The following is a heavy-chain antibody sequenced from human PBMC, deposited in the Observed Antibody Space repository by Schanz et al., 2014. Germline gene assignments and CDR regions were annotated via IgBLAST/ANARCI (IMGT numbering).Heavy chain of an antibody. Sequence: EVHLLESGGGLVPPGGSLRLSCAASGFNFSDYAMCWVRQAPGKGLEWVSAISGGGGTTYYTDSVKGRFTISRDNSKNTVYLQMNSLRPGDTAVYYCARIGGSVFDYWAQGTLVTVSS. D-gene: IGHD3-10*01. V-gene: IGHV3-23*01. J-gene: IGHJ4*02. CDR3: ARIGGSVFDY. CDR2: ISGGGGTT. CDR1: GFNFSDYA.